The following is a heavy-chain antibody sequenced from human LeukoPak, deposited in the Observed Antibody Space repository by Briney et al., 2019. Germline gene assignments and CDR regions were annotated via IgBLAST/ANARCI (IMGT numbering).Heavy chain of an antibody. CDR3: AKDRYYYGSGYYFDY. CDR1: GFTFSTYW. V-gene: IGHV3-7*01. CDR2: IKQDGSEK. Sequence: GGSLRLSCAVSGFTFSTYWMSWVRQAPGKGLEWVANIKQDGSEKYYVDSVKGRFTISRDNAKNSLYLRMNSLRAEDTAVYYCAKDRYYYGSGYYFDYWGQGTLVTVSS. D-gene: IGHD3-10*01. J-gene: IGHJ4*02.